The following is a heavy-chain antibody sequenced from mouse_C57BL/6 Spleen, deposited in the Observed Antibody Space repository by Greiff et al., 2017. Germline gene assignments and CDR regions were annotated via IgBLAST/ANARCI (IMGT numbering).Heavy chain of an antibody. CDR1: GYSFTGYW. CDR2: INPSDSET. CDR3: ARGFDYDKAYFYY. Sequence: VQLQQPGAELVRPGSSVKLSCKASGYSFTGYWMHWVKQSPIQSLEWIGNINPSDSETHYNQKFKDKATLTVDKSSSTAYMQLRSLTSEDSAVYYCARGFDYDKAYFYYGGRGTLITVTA. J-gene: IGHJ3*01. V-gene: IGHV1-52*01. D-gene: IGHD2-4*01.